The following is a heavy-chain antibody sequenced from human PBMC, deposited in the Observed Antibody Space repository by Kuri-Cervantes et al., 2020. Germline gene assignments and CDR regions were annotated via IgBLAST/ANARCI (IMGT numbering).Heavy chain of an antibody. CDR3: ARDPSQQLVLSGPRSYYYYGMDV. CDR1: GFTFSSYW. J-gene: IGHJ6*02. D-gene: IGHD6-13*01. V-gene: IGHV3-74*01. Sequence: GGSLRLSCAASGFTFSSYWMHWVRQAPGKGLVWVSRINSDGSSTSYADSVKGRFTISRDNAKNTLYLQMNSLRAEDTAVYYCARDPSQQLVLSGPRSYYYYGMDVWGQGTTVTVSS. CDR2: INSDGSST.